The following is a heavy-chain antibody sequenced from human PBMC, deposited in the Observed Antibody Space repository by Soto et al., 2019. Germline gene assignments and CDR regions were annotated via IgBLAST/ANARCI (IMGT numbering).Heavy chain of an antibody. CDR2: INHSGST. D-gene: IGHD3-9*01. J-gene: IGHJ6*02. CDR1: GGSFSGYY. CDR3: ARESYYDILTGSYCYYYGMDV. Sequence: PSDTLSLTCAVYGGSFSGYYWSWIRQHPGEGLEWIGEINHSGSTNYKPSLKSRVTISVDTSKNQFSLKLSAVTAADTAVYYCARESYYDILTGSYCYYYGMDVWGQGTTVT. V-gene: IGHV4-34*01.